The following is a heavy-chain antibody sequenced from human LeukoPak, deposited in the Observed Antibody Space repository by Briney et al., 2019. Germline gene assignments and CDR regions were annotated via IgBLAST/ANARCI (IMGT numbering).Heavy chain of an antibody. V-gene: IGHV4-38-2*02. CDR3: ARGDYGSGG. CDR1: GYSISSGYY. D-gene: IGHD3-10*01. J-gene: IGHJ4*02. CDR2: IYHSGST. Sequence: PSETLSLTCTVSGYSISSGYYWGWIRQPPGKGLEWIGSIYHSGSTYYNPSLKSRVTISVDTSKNQFSLKLSSVTAADTAVYYCARGDYGSGGWGQGTLVTVSS.